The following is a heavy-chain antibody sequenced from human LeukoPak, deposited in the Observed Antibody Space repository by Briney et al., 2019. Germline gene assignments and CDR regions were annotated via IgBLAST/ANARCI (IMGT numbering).Heavy chain of an antibody. Sequence: GGSLRLSCAASGFTFSSYAMSWVRQAPGKGLEWVSAISGSGGSTYYADSVKGRFTISGDNSKNTLYLQMNSLRAEDTAVYYCAKGTAVAGTAYYFDYWGQGTLVTVSS. CDR3: AKGTAVAGTAYYFDY. CDR1: GFTFSSYA. J-gene: IGHJ4*02. D-gene: IGHD6-19*01. CDR2: ISGSGGST. V-gene: IGHV3-23*01.